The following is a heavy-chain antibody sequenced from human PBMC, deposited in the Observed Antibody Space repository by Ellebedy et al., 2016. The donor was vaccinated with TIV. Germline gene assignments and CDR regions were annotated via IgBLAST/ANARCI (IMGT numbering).Heavy chain of an antibody. CDR1: GVSIRSYY. D-gene: IGHD7-27*01. CDR3: ARRQGPGSSLDP. Sequence: SETLSLTCDVSGVSIRSYYWGWIRQPPGRGLEWIGYVFYNGNNYYNPSLKSRVSMSVDSSRNQFSLSLTSVTAADTAVYYCARRQGPGSSLDPWGQGTLVTVSS. J-gene: IGHJ5*02. CDR2: VFYNGNN. V-gene: IGHV4-59*08.